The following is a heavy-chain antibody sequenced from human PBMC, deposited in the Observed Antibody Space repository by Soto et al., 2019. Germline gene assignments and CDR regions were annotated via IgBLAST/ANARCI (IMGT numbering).Heavy chain of an antibody. J-gene: IGHJ4*02. Sequence: GGSLRLSCAISRFTSTSHAMCWVLHAPGEGLEWVSSISGSGGSTYYADSVKGRFTISRDNSKNTLFLQMNSLRVQDTAVYYCAVDKLTYYYDSSGRGFFDYWRQGTLVTVSS. CDR1: RFTSTSHA. CDR2: ISGSGGST. CDR3: AVDKLTYYYDSSGRGFFDY. D-gene: IGHD3-22*01. V-gene: IGHV3-23*01.